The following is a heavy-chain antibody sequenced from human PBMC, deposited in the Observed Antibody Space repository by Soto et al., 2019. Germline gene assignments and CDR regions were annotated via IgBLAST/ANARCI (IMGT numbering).Heavy chain of an antibody. CDR2: LSSSTNTI. V-gene: IGHV3-48*01. D-gene: IGHD6-19*01. CDR3: ARYGDPTYSSVFDAFDI. CDR1: GFTFSDYS. J-gene: IGHJ3*02. Sequence: GGSLRLSCAASGFTFSDYSMNWVRQAPGKGLEWVSYLSSSTNTIYYADSVKGRFTISRDNAKKSLYLQMNSLRAEDTAMYYCARYGDPTYSSVFDAFDIWGQGTMVTVSS.